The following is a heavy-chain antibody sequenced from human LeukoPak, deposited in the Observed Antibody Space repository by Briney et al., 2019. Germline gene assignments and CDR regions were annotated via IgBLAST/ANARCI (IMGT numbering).Heavy chain of an antibody. V-gene: IGHV4-59*01. Sequence: SETLSLTCTVSGASISSSYWSWIRQPPGKGLEWIGYIYYSGSTNYNPSLNSRVTISVDTSKNQFSLKLTSVTPADTAVYYCARDRSPGGGDCCNWFDSWGQGTLVTVSS. J-gene: IGHJ5*01. CDR2: IYYSGST. CDR3: ARDRSPGGGDCCNWFDS. D-gene: IGHD2-21*02. CDR1: GASISSSY.